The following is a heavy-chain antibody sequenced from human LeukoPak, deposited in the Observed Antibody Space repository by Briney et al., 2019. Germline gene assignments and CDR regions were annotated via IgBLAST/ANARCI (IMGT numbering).Heavy chain of an antibody. V-gene: IGHV4-39*01. J-gene: IGHJ3*02. CDR3: ARLYYAGSVSYLSGFDM. Sequence: SETLSLTCTVSGDSISSSSYYWGWIRQPPGKGLEWIGYVHYSGSTYYTPSLKSRVTISLDTSKNQFSLKLSSVTAADTAVYECARLYYAGSVSYLSGFDMWGQGTMVTVSS. CDR1: GDSISSSSYY. D-gene: IGHD3-10*01. CDR2: VHYSGST.